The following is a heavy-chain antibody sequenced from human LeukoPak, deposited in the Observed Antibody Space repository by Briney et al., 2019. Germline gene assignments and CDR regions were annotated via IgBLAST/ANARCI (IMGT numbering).Heavy chain of an antibody. CDR3: ARLATAGRDY. CDR2: VYSGGRT. CDR1: GFTVDDTY. V-gene: IGHV3-66*02. D-gene: IGHD6-13*01. J-gene: IGHJ4*02. Sequence: GGSLRLSCAASGFTVDDTYMSWVRQAPGKGLEWVSVVYSGGRTFYADSVKGRFTIFRDNSKNTVFLQVNSLRPDDTAVYYCARLATAGRDYWVQGTLVTVSS.